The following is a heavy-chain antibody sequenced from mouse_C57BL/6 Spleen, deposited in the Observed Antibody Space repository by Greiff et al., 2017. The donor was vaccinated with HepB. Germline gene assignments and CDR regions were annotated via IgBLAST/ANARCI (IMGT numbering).Heavy chain of an antibody. CDR2: IYPYNGVS. CDR1: GYSFTGYY. J-gene: IGHJ3*01. D-gene: IGHD3-2*02. CDR3: SQTAQATPAWFAY. V-gene: IGHV1-31*01. Sequence: EVQLQQSGPELVKPGASVKISCKASGYSFTGYYMLWVKQSHGNILDWIGYIYPYNGVSSYNQKFKGKATLTVDKSSSTAYMELRSLTSEDSAVYYCSQTAQATPAWFAYWGQGTLVTVSA.